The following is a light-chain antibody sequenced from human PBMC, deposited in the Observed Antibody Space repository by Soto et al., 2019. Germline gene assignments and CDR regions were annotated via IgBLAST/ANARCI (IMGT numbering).Light chain of an antibody. CDR1: QSINSH. J-gene: IGKJ1*01. V-gene: IGKV1-39*01. CDR2: AAS. Sequence: IHMTQSPSSLSASVGDRVTITCRASQSINSHLNWYQQKAGQAPKVLISAASSLQSGVPSRFSGSGSGTDFTLTISGLRPEDFATYYCQQGYITPWTFGQGTKVEIK. CDR3: QQGYITPWT.